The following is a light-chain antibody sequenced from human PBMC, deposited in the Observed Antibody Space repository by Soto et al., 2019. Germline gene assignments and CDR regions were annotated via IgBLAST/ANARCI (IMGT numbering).Light chain of an antibody. Sequence: QSALTQPRSVSGSPGQSVTISCTGTSSDVGGYNYVSWYQQHPDTDPKLLIYDVTQRPPGVPNRFSSSKSGNTASLTISGLHADDEADYFCSSYAGPDTVVNFGGGTNVTVL. V-gene: IGLV2-11*01. CDR3: SSYAGPDTVVN. CDR2: DVT. J-gene: IGLJ2*01. CDR1: SSDVGGYNY.